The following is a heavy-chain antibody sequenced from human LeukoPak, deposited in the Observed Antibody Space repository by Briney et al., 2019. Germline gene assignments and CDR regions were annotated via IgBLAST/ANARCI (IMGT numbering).Heavy chain of an antibody. D-gene: IGHD3-10*01. CDR2: INHSGST. Sequence: SETLSLTCAVYGGSFSGYYWSWIRQSPGKGLEWIGAINHSGSTNYNPSLKSRVTISVDTSKNQFSLKLSSVTAADTAVYYCARVAGRGSYYGSGSYYKNSYYYYYGMDVWDKGTTVTVSS. CDR1: GGSFSGYY. CDR3: ARVAGRGSYYGSGSYYKNSYYYYYGMDV. J-gene: IGHJ6*04. V-gene: IGHV4-34*01.